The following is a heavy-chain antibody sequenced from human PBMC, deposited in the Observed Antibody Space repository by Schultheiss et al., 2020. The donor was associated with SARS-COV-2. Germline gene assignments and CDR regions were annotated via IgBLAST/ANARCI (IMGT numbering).Heavy chain of an antibody. J-gene: IGHJ4*02. CDR3: ARDRGTGTTAFDY. V-gene: IGHV1-2*06. D-gene: IGHD1-1*01. CDR1: GYTFTSYG. CDR2: INPNSGGT. Sequence: ASVKVSCKASGYTFTSYGISWVRQAPGQGLEWMGRINPNSGGTNYAQKFQGRVTMTRDTSISTAYMELSRLRSDDTAVYYCARDRGTGTTAFDYWGQGTLVTVSS.